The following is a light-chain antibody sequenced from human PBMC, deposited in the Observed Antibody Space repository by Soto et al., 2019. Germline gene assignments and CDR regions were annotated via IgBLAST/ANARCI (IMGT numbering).Light chain of an antibody. J-gene: IGKJ1*01. CDR1: QSISTW. CDR3: QQYVTYES. Sequence: DIQMTQSPSTLSASVGDRVTITCRASQSISTWLAWYQQKPGKAPKLLIYKASSLQSGVPSRFSGSGSGTEFTLTISSLQPDDFATYYCQQYVTYESFGQETKVEIK. V-gene: IGKV1-5*03. CDR2: KAS.